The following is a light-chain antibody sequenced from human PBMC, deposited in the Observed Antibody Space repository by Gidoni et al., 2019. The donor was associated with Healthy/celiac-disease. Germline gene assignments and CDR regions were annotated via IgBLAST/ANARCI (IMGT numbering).Light chain of an antibody. CDR3: QQYGSSPPIT. CDR1: QSVSSSY. V-gene: IGKV3-20*01. CDR2: GAS. J-gene: IGKJ5*01. Sequence: EIVLTQCPGTLSLSPGEGATLSCRASQSVSSSYLAWYQQKPGQAPRLLIYGASSRATGIPDRFSGSGSGTDFTLTISRLEPEDFAVYYCQQYGSSPPITFGQGTRLEIK.